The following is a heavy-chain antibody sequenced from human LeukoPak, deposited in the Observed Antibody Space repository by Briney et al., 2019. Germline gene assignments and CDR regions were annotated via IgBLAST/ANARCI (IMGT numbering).Heavy chain of an antibody. CDR3: ARDTVVVAAILHYYMDV. Sequence: HGGPLSLSCAPPEFPFRSYKINWAGKPPGKGLDWFPLLIISSSYKYYAGSVRVRFTISRDNAKNSLYLQMNSLRAEDTAVDYCARDTVVVAAILHYYMDVWGKGTTVTVSS. CDR2: LIISSSYK. CDR1: EFPFRSYK. D-gene: IGHD2-15*01. V-gene: IGHV3-21*01. J-gene: IGHJ6*03.